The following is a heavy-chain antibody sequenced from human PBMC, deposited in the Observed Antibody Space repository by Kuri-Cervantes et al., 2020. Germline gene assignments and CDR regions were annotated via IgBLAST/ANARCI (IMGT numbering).Heavy chain of an antibody. CDR2: IIPIFGTA. D-gene: IGHD6-19*01. V-gene: IGHV1-69*05. CDR1: GGTFSSYA. CDR3: ARDMVPEQWLARRSGFDY. Sequence: SVKVSCKASGGTFSSYAISWVRQAPGQGLEWMGGIIPIFGTANYAQKFQGRVTITTDESTSTAYMELSSLRAEDTAVYYCARDMVPEQWLARRSGFDYWGQGTLVTVSS. J-gene: IGHJ4*02.